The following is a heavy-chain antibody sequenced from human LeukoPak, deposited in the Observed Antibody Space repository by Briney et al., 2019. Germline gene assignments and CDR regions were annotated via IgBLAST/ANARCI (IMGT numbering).Heavy chain of an antibody. CDR3: AREGLGARYFDY. Sequence: GGSLRLSCAASGFTFSDDYMDWVRQAPGKGLDWVGRTRNKANSYTTECAASVKGRFTISRDDSKNSLYLQMNSLKTEDTAVYYCAREGLGARYFDYWGQGTLVTVSS. V-gene: IGHV3-72*01. CDR2: TRNKANSYTT. D-gene: IGHD1-26*01. CDR1: GFTFSDDY. J-gene: IGHJ4*02.